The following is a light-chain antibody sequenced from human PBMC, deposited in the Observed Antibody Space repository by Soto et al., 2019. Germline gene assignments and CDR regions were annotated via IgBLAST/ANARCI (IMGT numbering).Light chain of an antibody. CDR2: DVT. J-gene: IGLJ1*01. CDR3: SSYTTSNTRQIV. Sequence: QSALTQPASVSGSPGQSITISCTGTNSDVGGYNYVSWYQHHPGKAPKLIIYDVTNRPSGVSNPFSGSKSGNTASLTISGLQPEDETDYYCSSYTTSNTRQIVFGTGTKVNVL. CDR1: NSDVGGYNY. V-gene: IGLV2-14*03.